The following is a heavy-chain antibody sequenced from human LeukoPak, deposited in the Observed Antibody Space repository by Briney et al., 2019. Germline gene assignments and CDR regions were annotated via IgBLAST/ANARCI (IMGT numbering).Heavy chain of an antibody. J-gene: IGHJ4*02. CDR3: ARWGSSSWASFDY. D-gene: IGHD6-13*01. V-gene: IGHV3-53*01. CDR1: GFSVSYYY. CDR2: LSSGDNT. Sequence: GGSLRLSCAASGFSVSYYYMSWVRQAPGRGLEWVSALSSGDNTHYADSVNGRFTISRDNAKNSLYLQMNSLRAEDTAVYYCARWGSSSWASFDYWGQGNLVTVSS.